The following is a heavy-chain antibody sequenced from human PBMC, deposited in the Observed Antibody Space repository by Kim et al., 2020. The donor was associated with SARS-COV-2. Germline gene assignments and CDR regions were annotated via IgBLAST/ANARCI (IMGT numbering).Heavy chain of an antibody. CDR3: ARGEAWFDT. Sequence: NGDKEYAQGLQGRVTMTADRSTNTVFLDLSSLTSADTAIYYCARGEAWFDTWGQGTLVTVSS. V-gene: IGHV1-18*01. CDR2: NGDK. J-gene: IGHJ5*02.